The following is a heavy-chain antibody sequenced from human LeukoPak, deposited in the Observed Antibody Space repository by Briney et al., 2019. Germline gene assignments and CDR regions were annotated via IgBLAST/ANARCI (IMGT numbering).Heavy chain of an antibody. J-gene: IGHJ4*02. CDR3: ARDAWLVGTTNLYYFDY. Sequence: SVKVSRKASGGTFSSYAISWVGQAPGQGLEWMGGVISIFGTANYAQKFQGRVTITADESTSTAYMELSSLRSEDAAVYYCARDAWLVGTTNLYYFDYWGQGTLVTVSS. CDR1: GGTFSSYA. D-gene: IGHD1-7*01. V-gene: IGHV1-69*13. CDR2: VISIFGTA.